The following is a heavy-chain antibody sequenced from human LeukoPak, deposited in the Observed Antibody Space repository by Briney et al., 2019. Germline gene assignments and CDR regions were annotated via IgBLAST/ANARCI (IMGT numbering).Heavy chain of an antibody. Sequence: SETLSLTCAVYGGSFSGYYWSWIRQPPGKGLEWIGEINHSGSTNYNPPLKSRVTISVDTSKNQFSLKLSSVTAADTAVYYCARAKYYYGSGSPYYFDYWGQGTLVTVSS. CDR1: GGSFSGYY. D-gene: IGHD3-10*01. CDR2: INHSGST. J-gene: IGHJ4*02. CDR3: ARAKYYYGSGSPYYFDY. V-gene: IGHV4-34*01.